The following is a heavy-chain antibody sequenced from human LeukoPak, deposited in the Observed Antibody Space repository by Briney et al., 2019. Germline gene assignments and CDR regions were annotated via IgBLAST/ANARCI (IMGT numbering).Heavy chain of an antibody. D-gene: IGHD4-23*01. V-gene: IGHV4-4*02. CDR1: GGSISSSNW. Sequence: PSETLSLTCAVSGGSISSSNWWSWVRQPPGKGLEWIGEIYHSGSTDYNPSLKSRVTISVDTSKNQFSLKLSSVTAADTAVYYCARAPMVTYNWFDPWGQGTLVTVSS. J-gene: IGHJ5*02. CDR3: ARAPMVTYNWFDP. CDR2: IYHSGST.